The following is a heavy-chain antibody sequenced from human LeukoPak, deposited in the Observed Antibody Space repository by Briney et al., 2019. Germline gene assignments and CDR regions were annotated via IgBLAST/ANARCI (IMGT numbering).Heavy chain of an antibody. CDR3: ARVKGYGLMGYGDY. CDR2: IYCSGST. V-gene: IGHV4-39*07. CDR1: GGSISSSSYY. J-gene: IGHJ4*02. Sequence: SETLSLTCTASGGSISSSSYYWGWIRQPPGKGLERIGSIYCSGSTYYNPSLKSRVTISVDTSKNQFSLKLSSVTAADTAVYYCARVKGYGLMGYGDYWGQGTLVTVSS. D-gene: IGHD3-16*01.